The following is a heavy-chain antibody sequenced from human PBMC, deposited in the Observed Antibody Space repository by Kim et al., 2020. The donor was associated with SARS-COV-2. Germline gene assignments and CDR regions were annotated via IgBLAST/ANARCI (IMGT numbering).Heavy chain of an antibody. CDR3: ARTTTVTPFGNYYYGMDV. CDR2: ISSSSSYI. V-gene: IGHV3-21*01. J-gene: IGHJ6*02. D-gene: IGHD4-17*01. Sequence: GGSLRLSCAASGFTFSSYSMNWVRQAPGKGLEWVSSISSSSSYIYYADSVKGRFTISRDNAKNSLYLQMNSLRAEDTAVYYCARTTTVTPFGNYYYGMDVWCQGTTVTVSS. CDR1: GFTFSSYS.